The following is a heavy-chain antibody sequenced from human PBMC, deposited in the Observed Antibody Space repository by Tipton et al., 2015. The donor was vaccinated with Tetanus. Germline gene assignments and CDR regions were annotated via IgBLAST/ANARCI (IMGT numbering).Heavy chain of an antibody. J-gene: IGHJ4*02. Sequence: TLSLTCTVSGGPISSGDYYWSWVRLSPGKGLEWIGNIYHRGTTYYNPSLKSRITISVDTSKNQFSLKLSSMTAADTAVYYCARAPAVLRLSEWLSENYFHYWGRGTLVTVSS. CDR2: IYHRGTT. CDR3: ARAPAVLRLSEWLSENYFHY. D-gene: IGHD3-3*01. V-gene: IGHV4-30-4*01. CDR1: GGPISSGDYY.